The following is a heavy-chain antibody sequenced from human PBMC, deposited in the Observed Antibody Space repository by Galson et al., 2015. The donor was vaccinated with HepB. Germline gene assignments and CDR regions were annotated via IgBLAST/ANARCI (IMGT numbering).Heavy chain of an antibody. Sequence: SLRLSCAASGFTFSSYGMHWVRQAPGKGLEWVAVISYDGSNKYYADSVKGRFTISRDNSKDTLYLQMNSLRAEDTAVYYCAKLAVRGRPGRSADYYYGMDVWGQGTTVTVSS. D-gene: IGHD3-10*01. V-gene: IGHV3-30*18. CDR2: ISYDGSNK. CDR1: GFTFSSYG. J-gene: IGHJ6*02. CDR3: AKLAVRGRPGRSADYYYGMDV.